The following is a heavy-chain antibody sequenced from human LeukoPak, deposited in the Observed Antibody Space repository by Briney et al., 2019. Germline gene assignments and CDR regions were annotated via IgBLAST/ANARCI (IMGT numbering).Heavy chain of an antibody. V-gene: IGHV4-61*02. Sequence: PSQTLSLTCTVSGGSISSGSYYWSWIRQPAGKGLEWIGRIYTRGSTNYNPSLKSRVTISVDTSKNQFSLKLSSVTAADTAVYYCARVGYYGVVRIFDYWGQGTLVTVSS. CDR1: GGSISSGSYY. J-gene: IGHJ4*02. CDR3: ARVGYYGVVRIFDY. D-gene: IGHD3-10*01. CDR2: IYTRGST.